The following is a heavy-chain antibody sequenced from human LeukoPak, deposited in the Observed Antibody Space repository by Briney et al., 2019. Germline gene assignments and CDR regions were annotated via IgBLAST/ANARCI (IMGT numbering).Heavy chain of an antibody. CDR3: ARLGLITPNR. D-gene: IGHD3-10*01. J-gene: IGHJ4*02. V-gene: IGHV4-38-2*01. CDR1: GYSISSGYY. Sequence: SETLSLTCAVSGYSISSGYYWGWIRQPPGKGLEWIGSIYHSGNTYYNPSLKSRVTILIGTSKNQFSLKLSSVTAADTAVYYCARLGLITPNRWGQGTLVTVSS. CDR2: IYHSGNT.